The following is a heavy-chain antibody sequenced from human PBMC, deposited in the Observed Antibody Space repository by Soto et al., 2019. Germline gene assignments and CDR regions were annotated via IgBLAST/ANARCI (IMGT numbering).Heavy chain of an antibody. Sequence: SETLSLTCTVSGDSISSINNYWSWIRQPPGEGLEWIGFISYSGTTSYSPSLKSRVAISLDTSKNQFSLSLNFVTAADTALYYCARGTSDWNWFNAWGKGTLVTVSS. CDR1: GDSISSINNY. D-gene: IGHD6-19*01. CDR2: ISYSGTT. J-gene: IGHJ5*02. V-gene: IGHV4-30-4*02. CDR3: ARGTSDWNWFNA.